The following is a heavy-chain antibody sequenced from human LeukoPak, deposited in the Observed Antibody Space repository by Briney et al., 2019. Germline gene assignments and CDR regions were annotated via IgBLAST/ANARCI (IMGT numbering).Heavy chain of an antibody. J-gene: IGHJ5*02. V-gene: IGHV4-59*01. CDR2: MYYSGST. CDR1: GGSISSYY. CDR3: ARNARYNWFDP. Sequence: SETLSLTCSVSGGSISSYYWSWIRQPPGKGLEWIGYMYYSGSTNYNPSLKSRVTMSVDTSKNQFSLKLSSVTAADTAVYYCARNARYNWFDPWGQGALVTVSS.